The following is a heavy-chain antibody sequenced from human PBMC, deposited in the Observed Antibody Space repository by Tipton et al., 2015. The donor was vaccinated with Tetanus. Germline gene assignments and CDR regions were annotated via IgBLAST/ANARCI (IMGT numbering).Heavy chain of an antibody. CDR3: AKDPASRGWFDP. CDR2: IWHDGSNK. Sequence: SLRLSCAASGFTFSNYGMHWVRQAPGKGLEWVAVIWHDGSNKYYVDSVKGRFTISRDNSKNTLYLQLNSLRDEDTAVYYCAKDPASRGWFDPWGQGTLVSVSS. CDR1: GFTFSNYG. J-gene: IGHJ5*02. V-gene: IGHV3-33*06.